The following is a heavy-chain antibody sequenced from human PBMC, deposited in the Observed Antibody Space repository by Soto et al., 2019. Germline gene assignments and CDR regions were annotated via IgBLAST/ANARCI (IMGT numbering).Heavy chain of an antibody. CDR2: IYHSGST. CDR1: GGSISSSNW. CDR3: ARDLIGYCSGGSCYYYYYGMDV. V-gene: IGHV4-4*02. Sequence: QVQLQESGPGLVKPSETLSLTCAVSGGSISSSNWWSWVRQPPGKGLEWIGEIYHSGSTNYNPSLKSRVTISVDKSKNQFSLKLSSVTAADTAVYYCARDLIGYCSGGSCYYYYYGMDVWGQGTTVTVSS. J-gene: IGHJ6*02. D-gene: IGHD2-15*01.